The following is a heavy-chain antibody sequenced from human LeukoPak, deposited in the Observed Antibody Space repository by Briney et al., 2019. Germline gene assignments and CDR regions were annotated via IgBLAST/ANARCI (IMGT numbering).Heavy chain of an antibody. V-gene: IGHV1-2*02. D-gene: IGHD2-2*01. CDR2: INPNSGGT. CDR3: ARDEGWGIVVVPAATFDY. CDR1: GYTITGYY. J-gene: IGHJ4*02. Sequence: ASVKVSCKASGYTITGYYMHWVRQAPGQGLEWMGWINPNSGGTNYAQKFQGRVTMTRDTSISTAYMELSRLRSDDTAVYYCARDEGWGIVVVPAATFDYWGQGTLVTVSS.